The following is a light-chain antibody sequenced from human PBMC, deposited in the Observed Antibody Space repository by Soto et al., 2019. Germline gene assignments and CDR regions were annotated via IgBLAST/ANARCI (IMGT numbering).Light chain of an antibody. V-gene: IGLV1-40*01. CDR3: QSYDSSLSGVV. Sequence: QSVLTQPPSVSGAPGQRVTISCTGSGSNIRAGYDVHWYQHLPGTAPKLLIYTNINRPSGVPDRFSASKSGTSASLAITGLQAGDEADYYCQSYDSSLSGVVFGGGTKVTVL. J-gene: IGLJ2*01. CDR1: GSNIRAGYD. CDR2: TNI.